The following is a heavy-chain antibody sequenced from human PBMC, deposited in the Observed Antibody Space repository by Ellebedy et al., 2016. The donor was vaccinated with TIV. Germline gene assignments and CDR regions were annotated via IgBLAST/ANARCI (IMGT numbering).Heavy chain of an antibody. CDR3: ARVNSAWYHDY. Sequence: AASVKVSCKASGYTFTGHYMHWLRQAPGQGLEWMGWINPNSSDTKYAQKFQGRLTVTRDTPISTAYMDPSGLTSDDTAVYYCARVNSAWYHDYWGQGTLLTVSS. CDR1: GYTFTGHY. V-gene: IGHV1-2*02. D-gene: IGHD6-19*01. J-gene: IGHJ4*02. CDR2: INPNSSDT.